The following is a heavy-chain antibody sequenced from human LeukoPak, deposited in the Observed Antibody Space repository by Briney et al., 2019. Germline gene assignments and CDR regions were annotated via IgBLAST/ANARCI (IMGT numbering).Heavy chain of an antibody. J-gene: IGHJ6*03. CDR1: GGSFSNYY. Sequence: PSETLSLTCAVYGGSFSNYYWSWIRQPPGRGLEWIGEINDSGRTNYSPSLMSRVTVSVDTSKNQFSLRLTSVTATDMAVYYCARRWNYGRNYYIDVWGNGATVSVSS. CDR2: INDSGRT. V-gene: IGHV4-34*01. D-gene: IGHD1-7*01. CDR3: ARRWNYGRNYYIDV.